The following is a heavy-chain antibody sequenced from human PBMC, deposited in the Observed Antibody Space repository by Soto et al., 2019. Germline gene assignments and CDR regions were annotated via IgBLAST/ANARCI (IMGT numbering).Heavy chain of an antibody. Sequence: GLPLRLSCVASGFTFSNFAIAWVRQAPGEGLEWVSAISGSGDDTFYADSMKGRFTISRDNSKDTLYLQINSLRAEDTAVYYCANPIPKTGTTFGFWGQGTLVTVSS. D-gene: IGHD1-1*01. CDR1: GFTFSNFA. V-gene: IGHV3-23*01. J-gene: IGHJ4*02. CDR2: ISGSGDDT. CDR3: ANPIPKTGTTFGF.